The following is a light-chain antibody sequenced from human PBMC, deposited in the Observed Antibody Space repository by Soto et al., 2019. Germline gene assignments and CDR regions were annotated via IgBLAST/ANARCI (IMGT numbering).Light chain of an antibody. Sequence: QMTQSAPSLCTLVGEKIIITCRASRDVGSDVSWYQQKPGQAPKLLIYAASNLYTGVPSRFSGSRSGTEFTLTISSLQPEDFASYYCLQDYGDSWTFGQGTKVDIK. V-gene: IGKV1-6*02. CDR1: RDVGSD. CDR3: LQDYGDSWT. CDR2: AAS. J-gene: IGKJ1*01.